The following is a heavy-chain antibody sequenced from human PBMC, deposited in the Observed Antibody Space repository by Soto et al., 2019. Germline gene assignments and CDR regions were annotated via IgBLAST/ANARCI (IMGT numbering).Heavy chain of an antibody. D-gene: IGHD6-13*01. V-gene: IGHV1-2*04. CDR2: INPSSGGT. J-gene: IGHJ5*02. CDR3: AKGGSSWTEWFDP. Sequence: QVQLVQSGAEVKKPGASVKVSCKASGYPLTAKYLHWVRQDPGQGLEWMGWINPSSGGTKEAQKFRGWVIMTKDTSISAAYMELSRLTSDDTAVYYCAKGGSSWTEWFDPWGQGTLVTVSS. CDR1: GYPLTAKY.